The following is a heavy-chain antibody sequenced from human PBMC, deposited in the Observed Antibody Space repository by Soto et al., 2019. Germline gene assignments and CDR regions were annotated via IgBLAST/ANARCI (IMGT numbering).Heavy chain of an antibody. V-gene: IGHV4-31*03. CDR1: GGSISSGGYY. CDR3: ARASLEWELPSFDY. Sequence: PSETLSLTCTVSGGSISSGGYYWSWIRQHPGKGLEWIGYIYYSGSTYYNPSLKSRVTISVDTSKNQFSLKLSSVTAADTAVYYCARASLEWELPSFDYWGQGTLVTVSS. J-gene: IGHJ4*02. CDR2: IYYSGST. D-gene: IGHD1-26*01.